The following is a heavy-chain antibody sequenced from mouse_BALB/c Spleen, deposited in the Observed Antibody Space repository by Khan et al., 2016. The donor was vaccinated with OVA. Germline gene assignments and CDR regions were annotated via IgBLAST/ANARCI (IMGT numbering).Heavy chain of an antibody. CDR3: ARGSSRAMDY. CDR1: GYTFTNYG. J-gene: IGHJ4*01. Sequence: VQLVESGPELKKPGETVKISCKASGYTFTNYGMNWVKQAPGKGLKWMGWIYTYTGEPTYADDFKGRFAFSLESSASHAFLQINNLTNDDTSTYVCARGSSRAMDYWGQGTSVTVSS. CDR2: IYTYTGEP. D-gene: IGHD1-1*01. V-gene: IGHV9-3-1*01.